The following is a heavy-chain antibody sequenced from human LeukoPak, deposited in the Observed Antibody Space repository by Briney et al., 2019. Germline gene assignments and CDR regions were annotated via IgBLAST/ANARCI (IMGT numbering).Heavy chain of an antibody. J-gene: IGHJ3*02. CDR3: ARDPSGSYYPRVSGALDI. CDR1: GFTFSSYN. D-gene: IGHD1-26*01. Sequence: PGGSLRLSCAASGFTFSSYNMNWVRQAPGKGLEWVSSISSISSYIYYADSVKGRFTISRDNAKNSLYLQMDSLRAEDTAVYYCARDPSGSYYPRVSGALDIWGQGTMVTVSS. CDR2: ISSISSYI. V-gene: IGHV3-21*01.